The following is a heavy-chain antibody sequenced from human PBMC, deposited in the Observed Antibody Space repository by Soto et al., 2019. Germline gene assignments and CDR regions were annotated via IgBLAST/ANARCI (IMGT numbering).Heavy chain of an antibody. J-gene: IGHJ4*02. CDR2: ISGSGGST. Sequence: GGSLRLSCAASGFTFSSYAMSWVRQAPGKGLEWVSAISGSGGSTYYADSVKGRFTISRDNSKNTLYLQMNSLRAEDTAVYYCAKVSIVHYYDSSGGGFDYWGQGTLVTVSS. D-gene: IGHD3-22*01. CDR1: GFTFSSYA. V-gene: IGHV3-23*01. CDR3: AKVSIVHYYDSSGGGFDY.